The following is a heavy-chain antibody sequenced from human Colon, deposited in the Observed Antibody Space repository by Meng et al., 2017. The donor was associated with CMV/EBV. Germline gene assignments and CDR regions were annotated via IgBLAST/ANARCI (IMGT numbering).Heavy chain of an antibody. CDR3: ARVRLAAAGSEPFSI. Sequence: ASVPVSCKASGYSFTNFDIYWVRQAPGQGLEWMGWMNPATGNTGYADTLQGRVTMTRDSSIGTAYMELSGLRSEDTAVYYCARVRLAAAGSEPFSIWGQGTTVTVSS. D-gene: IGHD6-13*01. J-gene: IGHJ6*02. CDR1: GYSFTNFD. V-gene: IGHV1-8*01. CDR2: MNPATGNT.